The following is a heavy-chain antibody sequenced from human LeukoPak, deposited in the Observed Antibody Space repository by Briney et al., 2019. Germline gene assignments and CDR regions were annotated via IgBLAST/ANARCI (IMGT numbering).Heavy chain of an antibody. J-gene: IGHJ3*01. V-gene: IGHV3-74*01. Sequence: PGGSLRLSCAASGFTFSSYWMHWVRHAPGKGLVWVSRIKSDGSNTNYADSVKGRFTISRDNAKNTLHLQMNSLRAEDTAVYYCAMKAVPRPRLYDAFDFWGQGTVVTVSS. CDR2: IKSDGSNT. CDR1: GFTFSSYW. D-gene: IGHD2-2*02. CDR3: AMKAVPRPRLYDAFDF.